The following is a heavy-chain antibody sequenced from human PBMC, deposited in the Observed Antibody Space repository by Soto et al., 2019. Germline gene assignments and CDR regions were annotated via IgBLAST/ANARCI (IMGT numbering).Heavy chain of an antibody. D-gene: IGHD2-15*01. J-gene: IGHJ4*02. CDR2: INSDGSST. V-gene: IGHV3-74*01. CDR3: VKTSLVVAAATREDS. CDR1: GFTFSSYW. Sequence: EVQLVESGGGLVQPGGSLRLSCAASGFTFSSYWMHWVRQAPGKGLVWVSRINSDGSSTSYADSVKGRFTISRDNAKNTLYLKINSLRPEDRAVYYGVKTSLVVAAATREDSGGQGTLVTVSP.